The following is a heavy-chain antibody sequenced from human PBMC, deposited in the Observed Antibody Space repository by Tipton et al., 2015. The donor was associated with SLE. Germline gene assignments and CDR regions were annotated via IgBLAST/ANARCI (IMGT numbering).Heavy chain of an antibody. J-gene: IGHJ2*01. CDR3: ARDVSSGWYFDL. V-gene: IGHV4-59*01. Sequence: TLSLTCTVSGGSISIYYWSWIRQPPGKGLEWIGFISYSGSTNYNPSLKSRVTISVDTSKNQFSLKLSSVTAADTAVYYCARDVSSGWYFDLWGRGTLVTVSS. CDR1: GGSISIYY. D-gene: IGHD6-19*01. CDR2: ISYSGST.